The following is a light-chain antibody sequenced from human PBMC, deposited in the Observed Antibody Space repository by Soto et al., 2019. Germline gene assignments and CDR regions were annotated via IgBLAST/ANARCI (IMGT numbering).Light chain of an antibody. CDR3: SSYTVTSTRL. Sequence: QSALTQPASVSGSPGQSITISYTGTSSDIGAFDLVSWYQQHPGKAPKVIIYDVNIRPSGVSNRFSGSKSGNTASLTISGLQAEDEADYYCSSYTVTSTRLFGTGTQLTVL. CDR2: DVN. CDR1: SSDIGAFDL. V-gene: IGLV2-14*01. J-gene: IGLJ1*01.